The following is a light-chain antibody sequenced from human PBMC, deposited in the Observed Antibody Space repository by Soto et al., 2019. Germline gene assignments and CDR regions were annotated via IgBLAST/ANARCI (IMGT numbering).Light chain of an antibody. CDR3: LQNYNYPLT. J-gene: IGKJ4*01. CDR2: AAS. V-gene: IGKV1-6*01. CDR1: HGIRKD. Sequence: AIQMTQSPSSLSASVGDRVTITCRASHGIRKDLGWYQQKPGKAPKFLMSAASSLESDVPSRFSGSGSGTDFTPTISSLQPEDFATYYCLQNYNYPLTFGGGTKVDI.